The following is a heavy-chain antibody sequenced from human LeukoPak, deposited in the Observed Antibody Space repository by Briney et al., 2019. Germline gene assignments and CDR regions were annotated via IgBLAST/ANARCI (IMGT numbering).Heavy chain of an antibody. J-gene: IGHJ5*02. Sequence: SETLSLTCTVSGGSISSGDYYWSWIRQPPGKGLEWIGYIYYSGSTYYNPSLKSRVTISVDTSKNQFSLKLSSVTAADTAVYYCARGSRYDNEFDPWGQGTLVTVSS. V-gene: IGHV4-30-4*08. D-gene: IGHD3-22*01. CDR3: ARGSRYDNEFDP. CDR2: IYYSGST. CDR1: GGSISSGDYY.